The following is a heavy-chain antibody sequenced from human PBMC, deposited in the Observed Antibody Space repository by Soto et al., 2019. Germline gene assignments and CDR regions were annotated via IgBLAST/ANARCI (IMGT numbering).Heavy chain of an antibody. D-gene: IGHD5-18*01. J-gene: IGHJ4*02. CDR1: GFTFSSYG. V-gene: IGHV3-33*01. Sequence: QVQLVESGGGVVQPGRSLRLSCAASGFTFSSYGMHCVRQAPGKGLEWVAVIWYDGSNKYYADSVKGRFTISRDNSKNTLYLQMNSLRAEDTAVYYCARDEGDTAMVTFVDYWGQGTLVTVSS. CDR3: ARDEGDTAMVTFVDY. CDR2: IWYDGSNK.